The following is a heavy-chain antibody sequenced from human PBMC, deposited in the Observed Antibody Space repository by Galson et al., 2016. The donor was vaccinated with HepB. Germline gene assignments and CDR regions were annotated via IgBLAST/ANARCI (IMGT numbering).Heavy chain of an antibody. V-gene: IGHV4-39*01. CDR1: GGSIISNSYY. D-gene: IGHD5-24*01. Sequence: ETLSLTCSVSGGSIISNSYYWGWIRQPPGKGLEWIGSVLHTGTTYYNPSLQSRVTISVDTSKNLFSLKLTSVTAADTAVYFCARLMAIGAFDYWGQGILVTVSS. CDR3: ARLMAIGAFDY. J-gene: IGHJ4*02. CDR2: VLHTGTT.